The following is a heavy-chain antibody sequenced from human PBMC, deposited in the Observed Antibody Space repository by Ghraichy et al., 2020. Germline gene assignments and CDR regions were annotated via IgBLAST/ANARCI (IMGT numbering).Heavy chain of an antibody. J-gene: IGHJ5*02. Sequence: SQTLSLTCAVYGGSFSGYYWSWIRQPPGKGLEWIGEINHSGSTNYNPSLKSRVTISVDTSKNQFSLKLSSVTAADTAVYYCARLFEVVAATNNWFDPWGQGTLVTVSS. V-gene: IGHV4-34*01. CDR3: ARLFEVVAATNNWFDP. D-gene: IGHD2-15*01. CDR1: GGSFSGYY. CDR2: INHSGST.